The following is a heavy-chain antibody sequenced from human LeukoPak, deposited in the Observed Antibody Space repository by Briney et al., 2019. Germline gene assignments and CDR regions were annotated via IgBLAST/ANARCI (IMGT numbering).Heavy chain of an antibody. CDR1: GFTFSSYG. CDR2: ISYDGSNK. V-gene: IGHV3-30*03. J-gene: IGHJ4*02. Sequence: PGRSLRLSCAASGFTFSSYGMHWVRQAPGKGLEWVAVISYDGSNKYYADSVKGRFTISRDNSKNTLYLQMNSLRAEDTAVYYCAAPPWGVWFGELLNEYWGQGTLVTVSS. D-gene: IGHD3-10*01. CDR3: AAPPWGVWFGELLNEY.